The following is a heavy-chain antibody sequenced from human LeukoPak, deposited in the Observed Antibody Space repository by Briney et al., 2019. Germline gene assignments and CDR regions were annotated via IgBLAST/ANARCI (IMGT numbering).Heavy chain of an antibody. CDR1: GASISGYY. CDR3: AREIEVAGRGLDY. D-gene: IGHD6-19*01. J-gene: IGHJ4*02. V-gene: IGHV4-4*07. Sequence: SETLSLTCTVSGASISGYYWSWIRQPAGKGLEWIGRIYSSGSSNYYPSLKSRITMSVDTSKNQFSLNLSSVTAADTAVYYCAREIEVAGRGLDYWGQGSLVTVSS. CDR2: IYSSGSS.